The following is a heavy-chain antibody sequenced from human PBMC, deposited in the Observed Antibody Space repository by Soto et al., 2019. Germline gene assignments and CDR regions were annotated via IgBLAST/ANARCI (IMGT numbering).Heavy chain of an antibody. V-gene: IGHV1-3*01. CDR1: GYTFTSYA. CDR3: GGGGYYDFWSGYYRSGWFDP. Sequence: QVQLVQSGAEVKKPGASVKVSCKASGYTFTSYAMHWVRQAPGQRLEWMGWINAGNGNTKYSQKFQGRVTITRDTSASTAYMELGSLRSEDTAVYYCGGGGYYDFWSGYYRSGWFDPWGQGTLVTVSS. D-gene: IGHD3-3*01. CDR2: INAGNGNT. J-gene: IGHJ5*02.